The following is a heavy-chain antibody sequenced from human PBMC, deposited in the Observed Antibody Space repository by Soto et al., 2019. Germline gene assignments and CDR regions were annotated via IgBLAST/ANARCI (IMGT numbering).Heavy chain of an antibody. V-gene: IGHV4-31*03. CDR1: GAALNSGNYY. J-gene: IGHJ5*02. CDR3: ARLRIATNNYKWFDP. Sequence: PSETVSLTCSVSGAALNSGNYYWSWIRQVPGKGLEWIGHIYVTGAVDYNPSLRDRITISQDTSERQFSLNLWLVTAADTAVYYCARLRIATNNYKWFDPWGQGTLVTVSS. CDR2: IYVTGAV. D-gene: IGHD2-21*01.